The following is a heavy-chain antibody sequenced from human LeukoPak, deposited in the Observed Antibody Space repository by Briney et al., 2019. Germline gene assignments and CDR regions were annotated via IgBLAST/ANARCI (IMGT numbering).Heavy chain of an antibody. Sequence: ASVKVSCKASGYTFTNYGVSWVRQAPGQGLEWMGWISVYNGNTNYAQKLQGRVTMTTDTSTSTAYMELGSLRSDDTAVYYCARDIKRSRARWENLGFDPWGQGTLVTVSS. CDR1: GYTFTNYG. D-gene: IGHD1-14*01. CDR2: ISVYNGNT. V-gene: IGHV1-18*01. CDR3: ARDIKRSRARWENLGFDP. J-gene: IGHJ5*02.